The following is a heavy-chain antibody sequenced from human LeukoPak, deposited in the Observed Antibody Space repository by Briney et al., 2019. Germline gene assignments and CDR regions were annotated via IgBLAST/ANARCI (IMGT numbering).Heavy chain of an antibody. J-gene: IGHJ4*02. CDR3: VRTLGAVDI. V-gene: IGHV3-74*01. CDR1: GFSFGDFY. Sequence: GGSLRLSCAASGFSFGDFYMTWIRQAPGKGLVWVSRINSDGSITTYPESVKGRFTISRDNAKNTLYLQMNSLRAEDTAVYYCVRTLGAVDIWGQGTLVTVSS. CDR2: INSDGSIT. D-gene: IGHD3-16*01.